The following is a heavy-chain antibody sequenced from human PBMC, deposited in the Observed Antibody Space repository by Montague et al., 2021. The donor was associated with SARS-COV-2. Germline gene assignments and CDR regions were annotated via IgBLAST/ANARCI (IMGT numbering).Heavy chain of an antibody. J-gene: IGHJ6*02. Sequence: SETLSLTCAVDRRSLSGYSRGRIRQPPGEGPVTIAELSHSGTTSYNPSLKSRVTISVDTSKNQFSLKLSSATAADTAVYYCARVPYRLLFVPRYYGMDVWGQGTTVTVSS. D-gene: IGHD2-2*01. V-gene: IGHV4-34*01. CDR1: RRSLSGYS. CDR2: LSHSGTT. CDR3: ARVPYRLLFVPRYYGMDV.